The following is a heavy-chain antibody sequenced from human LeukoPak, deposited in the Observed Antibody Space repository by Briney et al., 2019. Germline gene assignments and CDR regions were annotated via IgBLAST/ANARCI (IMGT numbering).Heavy chain of an antibody. D-gene: IGHD3-22*01. CDR3: ATTNDGGGYQWGDFFDF. J-gene: IGHJ4*02. CDR2: IIPNLGTT. Sequence: SVKVSCKASGGTSNSHAISWVRQAPGQGLEWMGRIIPNLGTTNRAQDFQDRVTLTADKSTNTAYMELTSLTSDDTAVYYCATTNDGGGYQWGDFFDFWGQGTLVTVSS. V-gene: IGHV1-69*04. CDR1: GGTSNSHA.